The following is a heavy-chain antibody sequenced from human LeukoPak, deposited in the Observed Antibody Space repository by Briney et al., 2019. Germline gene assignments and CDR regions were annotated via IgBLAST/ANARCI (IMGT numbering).Heavy chain of an antibody. D-gene: IGHD5-24*01. Sequence: PSEALSLTCTVSGGSISSYYWSWIRQPPGKGLEWIGYIYYSGSTNYNPSLKSRVTISVDTSKNQFSLKLSSVTAADTAVYYCARDRRESYMDVWGKGTTVTISS. V-gene: IGHV4-59*01. CDR1: GGSISSYY. J-gene: IGHJ6*03. CDR3: ARDRRESYMDV. CDR2: IYYSGST.